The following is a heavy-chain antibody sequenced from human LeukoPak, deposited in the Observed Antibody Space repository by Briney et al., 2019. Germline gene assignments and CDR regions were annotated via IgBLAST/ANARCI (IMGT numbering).Heavy chain of an antibody. D-gene: IGHD3-22*01. J-gene: IGHJ2*01. CDR3: AKDGPPPAYDSSGYSGYSDL. CDR2: ISSSDDRK. Sequence: GGSLRLSCAASGFIFSSYAMSWVRQAPGKGLEWVSTISSSDDRKYYADSVKGRFTISRDNSKNTLFLQMDSLRAEDTAVYYCAKDGPPPAYDSSGYSGYSDLWGRGTLVTVSS. CDR1: GFIFSSYA. V-gene: IGHV3-23*01.